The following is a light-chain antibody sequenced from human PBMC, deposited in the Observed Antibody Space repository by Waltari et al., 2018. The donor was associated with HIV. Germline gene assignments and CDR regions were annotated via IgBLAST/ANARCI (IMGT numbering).Light chain of an antibody. V-gene: IGLV2-8*01. CDR3: SSYAGSSNLRV. CDR1: SSEVGGYNY. CDR2: EVT. J-gene: IGLJ2*01. Sequence: QSALTQPPSASGSPGQSVTISCTGTSSEVGGYNYVSWYQQHPGKAPKLMIYEVTTRPSGVPDRFSGSKSGNTASLTVSGLQAEDEADYYCSSYAGSSNLRVFGGGTKLTVL.